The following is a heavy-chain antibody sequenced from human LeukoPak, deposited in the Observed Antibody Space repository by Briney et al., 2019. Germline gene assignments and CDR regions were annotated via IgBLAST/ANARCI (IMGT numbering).Heavy chain of an antibody. V-gene: IGHV3-30*18. CDR1: GFTFSSYD. D-gene: IGHD5-18*01. Sequence: GGSLRLSCAASGFTFSSYDMHWVRQAPGKGLEWVAVISYDGSNKYYADSVKGRFTISRDNSKNTLYLQMNSLRAEDTAVYYCAKVGGYSYGYPFDYWGQGTLVTVSS. CDR3: AKVGGYSYGYPFDY. CDR2: ISYDGSNK. J-gene: IGHJ4*02.